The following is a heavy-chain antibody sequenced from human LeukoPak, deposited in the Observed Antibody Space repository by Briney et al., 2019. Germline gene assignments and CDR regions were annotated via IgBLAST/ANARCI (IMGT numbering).Heavy chain of an antibody. CDR1: GFTFSSYW. D-gene: IGHD2-2*01. V-gene: IGHV3-7*03. CDR3: AKDPDPRFNIVVVPAAGPLDY. Sequence: GGSLRLSCAASGFTFSSYWMSWVRQAPGKGLEWVANIKQDGSEKYYVDSVKGRFTISRDNSKNTLYLQMNSLRAEDTAVYYCAKDPDPRFNIVVVPAAGPLDYWGQGTLVTVSS. CDR2: IKQDGSEK. J-gene: IGHJ4*02.